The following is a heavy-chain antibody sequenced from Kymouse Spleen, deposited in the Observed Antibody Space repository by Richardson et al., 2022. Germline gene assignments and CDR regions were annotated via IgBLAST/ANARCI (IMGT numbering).Heavy chain of an antibody. J-gene: IGHJ6*02. D-gene: IGHD3-10*01. CDR3: ARGRGTMVRGAADV. CDR2: INHSGST. V-gene: IGHV4-34*01. CDR1: GGSFSGYY. Sequence: QVQLQQWGAGLLKPSETLSLTCAVYGGSFSGYYWSWIRQPPGKGLEWIGEINHSGSTNYNPSLKSRVTISVDTSKNQFSLKLSSVTAADTAVYYCARGRGTMVRGAADVWGQGTTVTVSS.